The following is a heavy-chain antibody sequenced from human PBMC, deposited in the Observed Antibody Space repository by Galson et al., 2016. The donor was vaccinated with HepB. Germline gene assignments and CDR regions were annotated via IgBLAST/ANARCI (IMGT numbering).Heavy chain of an antibody. CDR1: GYKFGNYG. CDR3: AREGNRRLVPTVVRFHFLGGDV. CDR2: ISGYNGNT. D-gene: IGHD2-2*01. V-gene: IGHV1-18*01. J-gene: IGHJ6*02. Sequence: SVKVSCKASGYKFGNYGITWVRQAPGQGLEWMGWISGYNGNTNFAQRFQGRVSMSTDTSTNTAFLELRSLRSDDTDTYYCAREGNRRLVPTVVRFHFLGGDVWGQGTTVTVSS.